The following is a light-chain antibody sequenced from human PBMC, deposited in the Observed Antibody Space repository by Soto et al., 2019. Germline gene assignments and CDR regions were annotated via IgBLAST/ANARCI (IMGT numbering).Light chain of an antibody. CDR1: QDISTW. Sequence: DIQMTQSPSTMSASIGDRVTISCRASQDISTWLAWYQQKPGEAPKFLIFDASSLHSGVPSRFSGSGSGTEFTLSISSLQSEDFETYFCQQYNSYSLTFGQGTKVEMK. J-gene: IGKJ1*01. V-gene: IGKV1-5*01. CDR2: DAS. CDR3: QQYNSYSLT.